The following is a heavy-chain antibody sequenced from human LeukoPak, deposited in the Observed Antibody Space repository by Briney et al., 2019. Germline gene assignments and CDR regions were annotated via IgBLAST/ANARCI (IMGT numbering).Heavy chain of an antibody. CDR3: ATEEAANYDYVWGSYRYNFNY. J-gene: IGHJ4*02. D-gene: IGHD3-16*02. V-gene: IGHV1-24*01. CDR1: GYTLTELS. CDR2: FDPEDGET. Sequence: ASVKVSCKVSGYTLTELSMHWVRQAPGKGLEWMGGFDPEDGETIYAQKFQGRVTMTEDTSTDTAYMELSSLRSEDTAVYYCATEEAANYDYVWGSYRYNFNYWGQGTLVTVSS.